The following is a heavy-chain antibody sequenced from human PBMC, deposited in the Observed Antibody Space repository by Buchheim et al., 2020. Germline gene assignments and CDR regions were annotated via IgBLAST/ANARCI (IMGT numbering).Heavy chain of an antibody. CDR3: ARGTGWYPDY. CDR2: IKQDGSDK. V-gene: IGHV3-7*01. CDR1: GYRFSDYW. Sequence: EVQLVESGGGLVQPGGSLRLSCAASGYRFSDYWMNWVRQAPGKGLEWVANIKQDGSDKYYVDSVKGRFTISRDNAKNSLYPQMNSLRVEDTAVYYCARGTGWYPDYWGQGTL. J-gene: IGHJ4*02. D-gene: IGHD6-19*01.